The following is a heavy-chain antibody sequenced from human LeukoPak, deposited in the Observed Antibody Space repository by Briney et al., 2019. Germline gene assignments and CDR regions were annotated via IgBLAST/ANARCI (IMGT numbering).Heavy chain of an antibody. CDR1: GGSISNYY. CDR2: MYYSGST. CDR3: ARHRDYSIDYFDY. J-gene: IGHJ4*02. D-gene: IGHD4-11*01. V-gene: IGHV4-59*01. Sequence: PSETLSLTCTVSGGSISNYYWSWIRQPPGKGLEWIGYMYYSGSTNYSPSLKSRVTMSADTSKNQFSLKLTSVTAADTAVYYCARHRDYSIDYFDYWGQGTLVTVSS.